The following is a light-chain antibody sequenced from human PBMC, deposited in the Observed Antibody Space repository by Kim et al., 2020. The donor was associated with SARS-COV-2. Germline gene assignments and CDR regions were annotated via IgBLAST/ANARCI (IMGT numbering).Light chain of an antibody. V-gene: IGKV3-20*01. CDR1: QSLSNTN. CDR2: GAS. CDR3: QQYDSSPRT. Sequence: EAVLTQFPGTLSLSPGERATLSCRASQSLSNTNLVWYQQRSGQPPRLLIYGASTRATGIPDRFSGSGSGTDFTLTINRLEPEDFAVYYCQQYDSSPRTCGQGTKVDIK. J-gene: IGKJ1*01.